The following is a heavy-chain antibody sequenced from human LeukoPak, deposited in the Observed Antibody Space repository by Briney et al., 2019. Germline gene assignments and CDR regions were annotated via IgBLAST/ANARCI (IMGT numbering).Heavy chain of an antibody. CDR1: GGSISSYY. D-gene: IGHD3-3*01. CDR2: IYYSGST. CDR3: ARRRHDFWSNLFDP. V-gene: IGHV4-59*08. Sequence: SETLSLTCTVSGGSISSYYWSWIRQPPGKGLEWIGYIYYSGSTNYNPSLKSRVAISVDTSKNQFSLKLSSVTAADTAVYYCARRRHDFWSNLFDPWGQGTLVTVSS. J-gene: IGHJ5*02.